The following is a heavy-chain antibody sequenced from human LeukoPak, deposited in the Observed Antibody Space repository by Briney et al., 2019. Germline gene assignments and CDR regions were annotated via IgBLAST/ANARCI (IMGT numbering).Heavy chain of an antibody. V-gene: IGHV1-2*02. J-gene: IGHJ4*02. CDR3: ARGWYNSLSSGFDY. CDR2: INPDSGGT. Sequence: ASVKVSCKASGYTFTGYYINWVRRAPGQGLEWLGWINPDSGGTSYALNFRGRVTMTRDKSITTAYMDLSSLRSDDTAVYYCARGWYNSLSSGFDYWGQGTLVTVSS. CDR1: GYTFTGYY. D-gene: IGHD3-22*01.